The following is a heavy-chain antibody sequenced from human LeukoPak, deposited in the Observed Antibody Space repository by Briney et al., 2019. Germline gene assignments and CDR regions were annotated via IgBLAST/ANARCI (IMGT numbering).Heavy chain of an antibody. CDR3: ARVGGGNAFDI. D-gene: IGHD1-26*01. Sequence: GGSLRLSCVASGFSFSDFYMIWIRQAPGKGLECVSYISGSGSGIYYQESVKGRFTISRDNGKNSVYVQMNSLRAEDTAVYYCARVGGGNAFDIWGHGTMVTVSS. J-gene: IGHJ3*02. CDR2: ISGSGSGI. V-gene: IGHV3-11*01. CDR1: GFSFSDFY.